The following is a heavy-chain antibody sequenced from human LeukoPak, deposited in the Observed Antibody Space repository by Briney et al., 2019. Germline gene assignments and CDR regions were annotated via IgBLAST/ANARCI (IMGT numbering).Heavy chain of an antibody. CDR3: ARWGIAAAGPSFDY. V-gene: IGHV4-59*08. Sequence: SETLSLTCTVSGGSISSYYWSWIRQPPGKGLEWIGYIYYSGSTNYNPSLKSRVTISVDTSKNQFSLKLSSVTAADTVVYYCARWGIAAAGPSFDYWGQGTLVTVSS. CDR1: GGSISSYY. CDR2: IYYSGST. D-gene: IGHD6-13*01. J-gene: IGHJ4*02.